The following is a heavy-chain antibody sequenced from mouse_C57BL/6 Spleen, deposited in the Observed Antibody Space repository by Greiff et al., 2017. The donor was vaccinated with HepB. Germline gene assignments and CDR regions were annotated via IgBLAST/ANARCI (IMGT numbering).Heavy chain of an antibody. J-gene: IGHJ2*01. V-gene: IGHV1-15*01. Sequence: VQLQQSGAELVRPGASVTLSCKASGYTFTDYEMHWVKQTPVHGLEWIGAIDPETGGTAYNQKFKGKAILTADKSTSTAYMALRSLTSEDSAVYYCTKSLLRYPYYFDYWGQGTTLTVSS. CDR2: IDPETGGT. CDR3: TKSLLRYPYYFDY. CDR1: GYTFTDYE. D-gene: IGHD1-1*01.